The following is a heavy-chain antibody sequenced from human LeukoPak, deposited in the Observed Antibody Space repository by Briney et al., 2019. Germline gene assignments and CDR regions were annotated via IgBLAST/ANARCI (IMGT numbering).Heavy chain of an antibody. Sequence: PGGSLRLSCEASGFTFSDYSMNWVRQAPGKGLEWVSCIVTDSSTIYYADSVKGRFTISRDNAKNSLYLQMNSLRAEDTAVYYCARAGEIVVVTAEFDYWGQGTLVTVSS. CDR2: IVTDSSTI. CDR1: GFTFSDYS. J-gene: IGHJ4*02. V-gene: IGHV3-48*01. D-gene: IGHD2-21*02. CDR3: ARAGEIVVVTAEFDY.